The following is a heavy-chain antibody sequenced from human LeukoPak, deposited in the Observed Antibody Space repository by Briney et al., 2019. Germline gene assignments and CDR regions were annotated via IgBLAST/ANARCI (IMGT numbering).Heavy chain of an antibody. D-gene: IGHD5-24*01. V-gene: IGHV3-66*01. Sequence: GGSLRLSCAASGLTVSSNSMTWVRQPPGKGLEWVSVIHSGGSTYYPDSVKGRFTISRDDSKNTLYLQMNSLRAEDTAVYYCARGPQLTYFYYMDVWGKGTTVTVSS. CDR1: GLTVSSNS. CDR2: IHSGGST. CDR3: ARGPQLTYFYYMDV. J-gene: IGHJ6*03.